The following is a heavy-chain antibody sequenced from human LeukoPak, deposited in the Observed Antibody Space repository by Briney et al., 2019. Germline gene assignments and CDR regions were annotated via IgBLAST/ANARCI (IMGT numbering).Heavy chain of an antibody. CDR1: GGSISSSSYF. J-gene: IGHJ4*02. CDR3: ARLSARSFSYCFDY. D-gene: IGHD2/OR15-2a*01. V-gene: IGHV4-39*01. Sequence: PSETLSLTCTVSGGSISSSSYFWGWIRQPPGKGLQWIGTIYYSGSTYYNPSLKSRVTISVDTSKNQFSLKLSSVTAADTAVYYCARLSARSFSYCFDYWGQGTLVTVSS. CDR2: IYYSGST.